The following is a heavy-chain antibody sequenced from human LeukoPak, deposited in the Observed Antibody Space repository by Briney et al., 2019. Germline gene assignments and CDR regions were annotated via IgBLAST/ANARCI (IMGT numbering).Heavy chain of an antibody. V-gene: IGHV1-2*07. CDR1: GYTFTDYY. CDR2: INPNSGGT. D-gene: IGHD2-8*02. Sequence: ASVKVSCKASGYTFTDYYIHWVRQAPGQGLEWMGWINPNSGGTNYAHKFQGRVTMTSDTSISTVYMDLSSLNSDDTAVYYCARDVGSLVVDYWGQGPLVPDSS. CDR3: ARDVGSLVVDY. J-gene: IGHJ4*02.